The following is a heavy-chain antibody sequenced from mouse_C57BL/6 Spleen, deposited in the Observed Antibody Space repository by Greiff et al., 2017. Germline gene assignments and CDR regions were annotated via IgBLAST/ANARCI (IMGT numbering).Heavy chain of an antibody. CDR1: GFSLTSYG. CDR2: IWSGGST. Sequence: QVQLQQSGPGLVQPSQSLSITCTVSGFSLTSYGVHWVRQSPGKGLEWLGVIWSGGSTDYYAAFISRLSISKDNSNSQVFCKMNSLQADDTAIYYCARNSGSSLDYWGQGTTLTVSS. V-gene: IGHV2-2*01. CDR3: ARNSGSSLDY. J-gene: IGHJ2*01. D-gene: IGHD1-1*01.